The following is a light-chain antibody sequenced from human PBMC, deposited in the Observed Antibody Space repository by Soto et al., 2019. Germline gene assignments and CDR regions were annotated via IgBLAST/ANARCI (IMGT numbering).Light chain of an antibody. V-gene: IGLV2-23*02. CDR1: SSDVGSYNL. CDR2: EDT. CDR3: CSYAGSSTFVV. J-gene: IGLJ2*01. Sequence: QSVLTQPASVSGSPGQSITISCTGTSSDVGSYNLVSWYQQHPSKAPKLMIYEDTKRPSGVSNRFSGSKSGNTASLTISGLQAEDEADYYCCSYAGSSTFVVFGGGTKLTVL.